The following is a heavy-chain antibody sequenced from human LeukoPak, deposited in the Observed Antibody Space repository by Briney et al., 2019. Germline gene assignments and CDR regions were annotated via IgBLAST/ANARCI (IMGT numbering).Heavy chain of an antibody. J-gene: IGHJ4*02. CDR2: LGVSGIST. CDR1: GFTFSNYA. D-gene: IGHD3/OR15-3a*01. CDR3: AKRTGDYFDY. Sequence: GGSLRLSCAASGFTFSNYATSWVRQAPGKGLEWVSALGVSGISTYYADSVKGRFTISRDNSSNTLYLQMNSLRAEDTAVYYCAKRTGDYFDYWGQGTLVTVS. V-gene: IGHV3-23*01.